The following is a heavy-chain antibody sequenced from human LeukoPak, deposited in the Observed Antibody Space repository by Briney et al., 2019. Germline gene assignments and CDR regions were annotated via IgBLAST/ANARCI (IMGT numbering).Heavy chain of an antibody. V-gene: IGHV3-74*01. CDR1: GFTLSSYW. D-gene: IGHD3-10*01. CDR3: AREGRWFGELSDY. CDR2: INSDMSTT. J-gene: IGHJ4*02. Sequence: QPGGSLRLSCAASGFTLSSYWMHWVRQAPGKGLVWVSRINSDMSTTTYADSVKGRFTISRDNAKNSLYLQMNSLRAEDTAVYYCAREGRWFGELSDYRGQGTLVTVSS.